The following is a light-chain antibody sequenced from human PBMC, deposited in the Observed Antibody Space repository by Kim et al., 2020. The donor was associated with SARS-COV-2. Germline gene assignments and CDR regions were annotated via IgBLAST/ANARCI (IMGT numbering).Light chain of an antibody. J-gene: IGLJ1*01. CDR3: QAWDSSIYV. V-gene: IGLV3-1*01. Sequence: VPPGTTASTTCSGDKLGDKYASWYQQKPGQSPVVVIFRDNRRPSGIPERFSGSNSGNTATLTISGTQAMDEADYYCQAWDSSIYVFGTGTKVTVL. CDR2: RDN. CDR1: KLGDKY.